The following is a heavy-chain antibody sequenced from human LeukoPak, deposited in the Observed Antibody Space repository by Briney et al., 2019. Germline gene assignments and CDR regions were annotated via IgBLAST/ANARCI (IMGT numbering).Heavy chain of an antibody. Sequence: PGGSLRPSCAASGFTFSSYAMSWVRQAPGKGLEWVSAISGSGGSTYYADSVKGRFTISRDNSKNTLYLQMNSLRAEDTAVYYCAKQIYDILTGRDYWGQGTLVTVSS. CDR1: GFTFSSYA. CDR2: ISGSGGST. V-gene: IGHV3-23*01. J-gene: IGHJ4*02. CDR3: AKQIYDILTGRDY. D-gene: IGHD3-9*01.